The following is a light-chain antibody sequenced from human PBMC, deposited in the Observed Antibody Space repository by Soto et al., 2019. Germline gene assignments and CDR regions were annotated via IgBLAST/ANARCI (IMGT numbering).Light chain of an antibody. CDR1: QSVGIY. CDR3: QQRYTTPIT. V-gene: IGKV1-39*01. CDR2: AAS. J-gene: IGKJ5*01. Sequence: DIQMTQSPSSLSASVRDRVTITCRASQSVGIYLNWYQQKPGKVPKLLIYAASSLQSGVPSRFSGSGSWTDFTLTISSLQPEDFATYYCQQRYTTPITFGQGTRLEI.